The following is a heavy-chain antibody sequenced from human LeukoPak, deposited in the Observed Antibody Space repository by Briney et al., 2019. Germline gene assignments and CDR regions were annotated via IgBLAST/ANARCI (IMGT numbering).Heavy chain of an antibody. V-gene: IGHV3-23*01. Sequence: GGSLRLSCAASGFTFSTYAMTWVRRTPGKGLEWGSGISGSGGSTYYADSVKGRFTISRDNSKNTLYLQMNSLKAEDTAVYYCAKDGISSSSRFDPWGQGTLVTVSS. CDR1: GFTFSTYA. D-gene: IGHD6-13*01. CDR3: AKDGISSSSRFDP. J-gene: IGHJ5*02. CDR2: ISGSGGST.